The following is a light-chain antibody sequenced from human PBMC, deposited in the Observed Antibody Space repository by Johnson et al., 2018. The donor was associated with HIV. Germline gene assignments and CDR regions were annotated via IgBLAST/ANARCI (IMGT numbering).Light chain of an antibody. CDR3: GTWDSSLSAAG. Sequence: QLVLTQPPSVSAAPGQKVTISCSGSSSNIGRNYVSWYQQLPGTAPKLLIYENNKRPSGIPDRFSGSKSGTSATLGITGLQTGDEADYYCGTWDSSLSAAGFGTGTKGTVL. V-gene: IGLV1-51*02. J-gene: IGLJ1*01. CDR2: ENN. CDR1: SSNIGRNY.